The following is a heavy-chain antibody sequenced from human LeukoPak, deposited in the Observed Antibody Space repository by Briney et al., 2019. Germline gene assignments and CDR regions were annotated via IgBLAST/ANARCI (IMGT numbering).Heavy chain of an antibody. CDR3: VKGGVAVAAVFDY. J-gene: IGHJ4*02. CDR2: ISSNGGST. V-gene: IGHV3-64D*06. Sequence: GGSLGLSCSASGFTFSSYAMHWVRQAPGKGLEYVSAISSNGGSTYYADSVEGRFTISRDNSKNTLYLQMSSLRAEDTAVYYCVKGGVAVAAVFDYWGQGTLVTVSS. CDR1: GFTFSSYA. D-gene: IGHD6-19*01.